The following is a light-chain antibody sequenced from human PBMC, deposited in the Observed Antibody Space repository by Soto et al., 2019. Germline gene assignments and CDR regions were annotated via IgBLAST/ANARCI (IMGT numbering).Light chain of an antibody. CDR1: GSNIGSNF. Sequence: QSVLTQPPSLSASPGQKVTISCSGSGSNIGSNFVSWYKQFPGTAPKLLIYDNNKRPSGIPDRFSGSKSGTSATLGITGLQPGDEAVYYCGTWNSGLRARVFGGGTKVTVL. CDR3: GTWNSGLRARV. CDR2: DNN. J-gene: IGLJ2*01. V-gene: IGLV1-51*01.